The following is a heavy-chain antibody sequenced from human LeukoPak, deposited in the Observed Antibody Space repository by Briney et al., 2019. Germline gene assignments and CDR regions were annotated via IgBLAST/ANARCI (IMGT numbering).Heavy chain of an antibody. CDR3: ARDGSSSWYQN. Sequence: ASVKVSCKASGYTFTSNGISWVRQAPGQGLEWMGWISTNNGNTKYAQKLQGRVTMATDTSTSTAYMELRSLRSDDTAVYYCARDGSSSWYQNWGQGTLVTVSS. D-gene: IGHD6-13*01. V-gene: IGHV1-18*01. CDR1: GYTFTSNG. CDR2: ISTNNGNT. J-gene: IGHJ4*02.